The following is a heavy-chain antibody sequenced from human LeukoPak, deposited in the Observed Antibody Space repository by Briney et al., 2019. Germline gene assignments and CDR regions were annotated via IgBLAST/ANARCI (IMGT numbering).Heavy chain of an antibody. Sequence: ASVKVSCKASGGTFSSYAISWVRQAPGQGLEWMGGIIPIFGTANYAQKFQGRVTITADESTSTAYMELSSLRSEDTAVYYCARGLLDILTGPGYMDVWGKGTTVTVSS. V-gene: IGHV1-69*01. CDR2: IIPIFGTA. D-gene: IGHD3-9*01. J-gene: IGHJ6*03. CDR1: GGTFSSYA. CDR3: ARGLLDILTGPGYMDV.